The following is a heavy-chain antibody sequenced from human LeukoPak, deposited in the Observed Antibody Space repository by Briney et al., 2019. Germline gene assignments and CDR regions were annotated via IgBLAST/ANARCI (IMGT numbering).Heavy chain of an antibody. V-gene: IGHV3-21*01. CDR1: GFTFNNYN. J-gene: IGHJ6*03. CDR3: ARDPYSGNYGNYYYYYMDV. D-gene: IGHD1-26*01. CDR2: IASSGTYI. Sequence: PGGSLRLSCAASGFTFNNYNMNWVRQAPGKALEWVSSIASSGTYIFYADSVKGRFTISRDNAKNSLYLQMNSLGPEDTAVYYCARDPYSGNYGNYYYYYMDVWGKGTTVTISS.